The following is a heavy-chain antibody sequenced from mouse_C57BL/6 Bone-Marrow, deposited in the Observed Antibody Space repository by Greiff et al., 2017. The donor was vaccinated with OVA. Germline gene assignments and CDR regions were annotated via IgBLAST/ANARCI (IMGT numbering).Heavy chain of an antibody. V-gene: IGHV1-81*01. CDR2: IYPRSGNT. Sequence: QVQLLQSGAELARPGASVKMSCKASGYTFTSYGISWVKQRTGQGLEWIGEIYPRSGNTSYNEKFKGKATLNADKSSSTAYMELRSLTSEDSAVYFCARDPFYCYSSSYDYGCWGQGTTLTVSS. CDR3: ARDPFYCYSSSYDYGC. CDR1: GYTFTSYG. J-gene: IGHJ2*01. D-gene: IGHD1-1*01.